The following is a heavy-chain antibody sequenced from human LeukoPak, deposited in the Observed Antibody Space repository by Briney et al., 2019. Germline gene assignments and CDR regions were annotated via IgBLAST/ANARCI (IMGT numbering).Heavy chain of an antibody. CDR1: GFTFSSNY. CDR2: IYSGGTT. D-gene: IGHD1-26*01. J-gene: IGHJ4*02. V-gene: IGHV3-66*01. CDR3: ARGGSPPDY. Sequence: GGSLRLSWAASGFTFSSNYMSWVRQAPGKGLEWVSVIYSGGTTYYSDPVKGSFTISRDNSKNTMYLKMNSLRAEDTAVYYCARGGSPPDYWGQGTLVTVSS.